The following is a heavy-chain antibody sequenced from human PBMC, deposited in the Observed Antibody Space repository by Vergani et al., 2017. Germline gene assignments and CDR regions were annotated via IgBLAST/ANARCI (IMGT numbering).Heavy chain of an antibody. CDR1: GFTFSSYA. J-gene: IGHJ1*01. D-gene: IGHD2-21*01. V-gene: IGHV3-30*04. Sequence: QVQLVESGGGVVQPGRSLRLSCAASGFTFSSYAMHWVRQAPGKGLEWGAVISYDGSNKYYADSVKGRFTISRDNSKNTLYLQMNRLRAEDTAVYYCARDPKPCIVVVSAIGYFQHWGQGTLVTVSS. CDR3: ARDPKPCIVVVSAIGYFQH. CDR2: ISYDGSNK.